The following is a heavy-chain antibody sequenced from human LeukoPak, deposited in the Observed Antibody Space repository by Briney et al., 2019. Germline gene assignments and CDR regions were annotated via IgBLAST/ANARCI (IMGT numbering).Heavy chain of an antibody. V-gene: IGHV1-3*01. J-gene: IGHJ4*02. Sequence: ASVTVSCKASGYTFTSFAMHWVRQAPGQRLEWMGWINAGNGNTKYSQKFQGRVTITRDTSANTVYMELSSLRAEDTAVYFCARYDTGNEFDYWGQGTLVTVSS. CDR3: ARYDTGNEFDY. CDR1: GYTFTSFA. D-gene: IGHD1-1*01. CDR2: INAGNGNT.